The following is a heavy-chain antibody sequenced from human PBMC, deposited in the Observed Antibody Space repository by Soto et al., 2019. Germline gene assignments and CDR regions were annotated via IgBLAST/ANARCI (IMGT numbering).Heavy chain of an antibody. D-gene: IGHD3-3*01. CDR2: INPNSGGT. J-gene: IGHJ4*02. CDR3: ARAPRPNYDFWSGYSEYYFDY. Sequence: ASVKVSCKASGYTFTGYYMHWVRQAPGQGLEWMGWINPNSGGTNYAQKFQGWVTMTRDTSISTAYMELSRLRSDDTAVYYCARAPRPNYDFWSGYSEYYFDYWGQGTLVTVSS. V-gene: IGHV1-2*04. CDR1: GYTFTGYY.